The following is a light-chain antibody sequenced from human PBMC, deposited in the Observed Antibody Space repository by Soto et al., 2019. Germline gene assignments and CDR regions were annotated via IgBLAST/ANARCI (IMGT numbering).Light chain of an antibody. CDR2: DVS. J-gene: IGLJ2*01. V-gene: IGLV2-14*01. Sequence: QSVLTQPASVSGSPGQSITISCTGTSSDVGGYNYVSWYQQHPGKAPKLMIYDVSNRPSGVSNLFSGSKSGNTASLTISGLQAEDEADYYCSSYPSSYTLVFGGGTKLTVL. CDR1: SSDVGGYNY. CDR3: SSYPSSYTLV.